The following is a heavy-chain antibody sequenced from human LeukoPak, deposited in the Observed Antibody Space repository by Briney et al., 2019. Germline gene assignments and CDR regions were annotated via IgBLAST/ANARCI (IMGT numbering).Heavy chain of an antibody. CDR3: TRGPPAAY. CDR2: IYPGDSDT. Sequence: GESLKISCKGSGYSFPTYWIGWVRQMPGKGLEWMGIIYPGDSDTRYSPSFEGQVTISADKSGSTAYLQWSSLKASDTAMYYCTRGPPAAYWGQGTLVTVSS. J-gene: IGHJ4*02. V-gene: IGHV5-51*01. D-gene: IGHD1-14*01. CDR1: GYSFPTYW.